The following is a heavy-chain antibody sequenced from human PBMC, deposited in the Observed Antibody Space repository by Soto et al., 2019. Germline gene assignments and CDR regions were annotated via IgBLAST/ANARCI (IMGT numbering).Heavy chain of an antibody. D-gene: IGHD5-12*01. CDR3: ARAARGYSGYYTPYYFDY. CDR1: GFTFSSYA. J-gene: IGHJ4*02. V-gene: IGHV3-30-3*01. Sequence: QVQLVESGGGVVQPGRSLRLSCAASGFTFSSYAMHWVRQAPGKGLEWVAVISYDGSNKYYADSVKGRFTISRDNSKNTLYLQINSLRAEDTAVYYCARAARGYSGYYTPYYFDYWGQGTLVTVSS. CDR2: ISYDGSNK.